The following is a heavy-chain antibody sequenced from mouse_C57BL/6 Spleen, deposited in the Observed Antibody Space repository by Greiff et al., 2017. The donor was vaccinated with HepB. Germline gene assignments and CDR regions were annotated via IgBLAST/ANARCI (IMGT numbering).Heavy chain of an antibody. J-gene: IGHJ3*01. CDR1: GYAFTNYL. Sequence: QVQLQQSGAELVRPGTSVKVSCKASGYAFTNYLIEWVKQRPGQGLEWIGVINPGSGGNNYNEKFKGKATLTADKSTSTAYMQLSSLTSEDSAVYFCAREGDYDYDEAWFAYWGQGTLVTVSA. CDR2: INPGSGGN. D-gene: IGHD2-4*01. CDR3: AREGDYDYDEAWFAY. V-gene: IGHV1-54*01.